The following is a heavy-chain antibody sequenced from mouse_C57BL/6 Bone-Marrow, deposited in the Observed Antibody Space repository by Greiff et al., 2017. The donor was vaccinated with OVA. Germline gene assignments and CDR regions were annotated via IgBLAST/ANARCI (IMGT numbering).Heavy chain of an antibody. J-gene: IGHJ2*01. CDR2: INPNNGGT. CDR3: ARSNSNYDY. CDR1: GYTFTDYY. Sequence: VQLQQSGPELVKPGASVKISCKASGYTFTDYYMNWVKQSHGKSLEWIGDINPNNGGTSYNQKFKGKATLTVDKSSSTAYMELRSLTSEDSAVYYCARSNSNYDYWGQGTTLTVSS. V-gene: IGHV1-26*01. D-gene: IGHD2-5*01.